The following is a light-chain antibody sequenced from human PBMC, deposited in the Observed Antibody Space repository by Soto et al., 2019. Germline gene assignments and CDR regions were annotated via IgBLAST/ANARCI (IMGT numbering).Light chain of an antibody. Sequence: QSVLTQPPSVSGAPGQRVTISCTGSSSNIGAGYDVHWYQQLPGTAPKLLIYGNSNRPSGVPDRFSGSKSGTSASLAITGLHAEDDADYCCPYDGSLRGALFGGGTKLTVL. CDR1: SSNIGAGYD. CDR3: PYDGSLRGAL. CDR2: GNS. J-gene: IGLJ3*02. V-gene: IGLV1-40*01.